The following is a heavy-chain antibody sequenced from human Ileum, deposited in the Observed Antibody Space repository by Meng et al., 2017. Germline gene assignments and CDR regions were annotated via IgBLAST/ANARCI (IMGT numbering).Heavy chain of an antibody. J-gene: IGHJ4*02. V-gene: IGHV3-48*03. Sequence: GESLKISCEASGFTFSSYEMSWVRQAPGKGLEWLSYISNNGYTIYYADSVKGRFTISRDNAKNSLFLQLNSLRGEDTAVYYCARGPSEVWGSYFDNWGQGTLVTVSS. CDR1: GFTFSSYE. CDR2: ISNNGYTI. CDR3: ARGPSEVWGSYFDN. D-gene: IGHD3-16*01.